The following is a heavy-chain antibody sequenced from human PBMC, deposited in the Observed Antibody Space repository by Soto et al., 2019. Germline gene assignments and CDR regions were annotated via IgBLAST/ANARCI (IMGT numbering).Heavy chain of an antibody. CDR2: IYYSGST. D-gene: IGHD5-12*01. CDR3: ARDRRVATTNGMYNWFDP. J-gene: IGHJ5*02. CDR1: GGSISSGGYY. Sequence: QVQLQESGPGLVKPSQTLSLTCTVSGGSISSGGYYWSWIRQHPGKGLEWIGYIYYSGSTCYNPSLKSRVTISVDTSKNQFSLKLSSVTAADTAVYYCARDRRVATTNGMYNWFDPWGQGTLVTVSS. V-gene: IGHV4-31*03.